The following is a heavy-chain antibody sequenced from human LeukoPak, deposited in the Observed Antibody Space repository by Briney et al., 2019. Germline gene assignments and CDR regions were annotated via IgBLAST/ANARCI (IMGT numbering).Heavy chain of an antibody. Sequence: SETLSLTCTVSGGSISSYYWSWIRQPAGKGLEWIGRIYTSGSTNYNPPLKSRVTISVDTSKNQFSLKLSSVTAADTAVYYCARSVEGYCSGGSCYSYYYYMDVWGKGTTVTVSS. V-gene: IGHV4-4*07. CDR2: IYTSGST. CDR1: GGSISSYY. D-gene: IGHD2-15*01. J-gene: IGHJ6*03. CDR3: ARSVEGYCSGGSCYSYYYYMDV.